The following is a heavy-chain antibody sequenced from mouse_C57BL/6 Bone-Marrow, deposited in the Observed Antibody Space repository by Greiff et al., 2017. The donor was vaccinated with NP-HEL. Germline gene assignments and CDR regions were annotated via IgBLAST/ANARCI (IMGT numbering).Heavy chain of an antibody. D-gene: IGHD2-12*01. J-gene: IGHJ2*01. Sequence: VQLKQSGAELVRPGASVKLSCTASGFNIKDDYMHWVKQRPEQGLEWIGWIDPENGDTEYASKFQGKATITADTSSNTAYLQLSSLTSEDTAVYYRTPVTTGDYWGQGTTLTVSS. CDR2: IDPENGDT. CDR1: GFNIKDDY. CDR3: TPVTTGDY. V-gene: IGHV14-4*01.